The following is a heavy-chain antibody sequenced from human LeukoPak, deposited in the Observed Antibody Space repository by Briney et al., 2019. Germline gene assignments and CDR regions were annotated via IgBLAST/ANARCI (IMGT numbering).Heavy chain of an antibody. D-gene: IGHD6-19*01. V-gene: IGHV5-51*01. CDR1: GYTFTSNC. CDR3: ARSGNGWGFDY. J-gene: IGHJ4*02. CDR2: IYPGDSDT. Sequence: GESLKISCKGSGYTFTSNCIAWVRRMPGKGLEWMGIIYPGDSDTRYSPSFQGQVTISADKSISTAYLQWISLKASDTAMYYCARSGNGWGFDYWGQGTLVTVSS.